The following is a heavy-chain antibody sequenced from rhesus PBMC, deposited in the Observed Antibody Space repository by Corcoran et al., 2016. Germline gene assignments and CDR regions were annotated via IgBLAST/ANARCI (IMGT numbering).Heavy chain of an antibody. CDR2: IYGRSTRT. D-gene: IGHD3-40*01. V-gene: IGHV4S10*01. CDR3: ARERISAFDF. J-gene: IGHJ3*01. CDR1: GGSISDSYR. Sequence: QVQLQESGPGVVKPSETLSLTCAVSGGSISDSYRWSWIRQPPGKGLEGNGYIYGRSTRTNYKPTRKRRVTIARETAKTQFSVKLSSVTAADTAVYYCARERISAFDFWGQGLRVTVSS.